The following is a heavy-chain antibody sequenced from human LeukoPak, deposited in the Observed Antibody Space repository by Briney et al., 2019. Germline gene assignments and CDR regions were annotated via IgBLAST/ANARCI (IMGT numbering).Heavy chain of an antibody. D-gene: IGHD3-10*01. V-gene: IGHV1-2*04. Sequence: ASVKVSCKASGYTFTGYYMHWVRQAPGQGLEWMGWINPNSGGTNYAQKFQGWVTMTRDTSISTAYMELSRLRSDDTAVYYCASSGYYGSGTKNYYGMDVWGQGTTVTVSS. CDR1: GYTFTGYY. CDR3: ASSGYYGSGTKNYYGMDV. CDR2: INPNSGGT. J-gene: IGHJ6*02.